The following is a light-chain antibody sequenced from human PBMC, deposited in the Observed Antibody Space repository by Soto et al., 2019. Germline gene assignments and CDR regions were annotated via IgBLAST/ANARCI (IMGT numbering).Light chain of an antibody. CDR1: SSDIGRYDF. J-gene: IGLJ1*01. V-gene: IGLV2-14*01. CDR2: EVN. Sequence: QSALTQPASVSGSPGQSITISCTGTSSDIGRYDFVSWYQQLPGKAPKLLIYEVNHRPSGISDRFSGSKSGNTASLTISGPQADDEAHYYCCYYTGSPYVFGSGTKVTVL. CDR3: CYYTGSPYV.